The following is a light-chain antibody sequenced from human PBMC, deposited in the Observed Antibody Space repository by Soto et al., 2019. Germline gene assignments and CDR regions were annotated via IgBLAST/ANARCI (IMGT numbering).Light chain of an antibody. Sequence: DVVMTQTPLSLSVAPGQPASISCKSSQSLLHITGETFLFWYLQKPGQSPQLLIYEVSTRVSGLPYRFSVSGSWTDFTLEISRLETDDVGIYYCMQSTQLPPTFGQGTRLGIE. CDR2: EVS. CDR3: MQSTQLPPT. V-gene: IGKV2D-29*02. CDR1: QSLLHITGETF. J-gene: IGKJ5*01.